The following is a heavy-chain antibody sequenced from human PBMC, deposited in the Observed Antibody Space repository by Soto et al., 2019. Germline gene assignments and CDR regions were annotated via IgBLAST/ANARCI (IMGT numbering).Heavy chain of an antibody. J-gene: IGHJ2*01. V-gene: IGHV1-3*01. CDR1: GYTFTSYA. CDR2: INAGNGNT. D-gene: IGHD1-26*01. Sequence: QVQLVQSGAEVKKPRASVKVSCKASGYTFTSYAMHWVRQAPGQRLEWMRWINAGNGNTKYSQKFQGRVTITRDTSASAAYMELSSLRSEDTAVYYCGSGGSFYWYFDLWGRGTLGTESS. CDR3: GSGGSFYWYFDL.